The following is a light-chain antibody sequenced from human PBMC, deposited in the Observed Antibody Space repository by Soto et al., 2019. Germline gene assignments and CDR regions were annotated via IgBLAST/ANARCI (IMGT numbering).Light chain of an antibody. CDR1: QSISSW. CDR3: QQYNSYPWT. J-gene: IGKJ1*01. Sequence: DIQMTQSPSTLSASVGDRVTITCRASQSISSWLAWYQQKPGKAPKRLISKASSLESGVPSRFSGSGSGTEFTLTISSLQPDDFATYYCQQYNSYPWTFGQGTKVDI. V-gene: IGKV1-5*03. CDR2: KAS.